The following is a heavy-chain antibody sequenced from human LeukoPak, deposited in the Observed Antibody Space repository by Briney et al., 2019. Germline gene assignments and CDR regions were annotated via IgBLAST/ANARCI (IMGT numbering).Heavy chain of an antibody. CDR3: ASQKENFYDSSGNN. V-gene: IGHV3-23*01. Sequence: GSLRLSCAASGFTFSSSAMSWVRQAPGKGLEWVSAISGNGGSTYYADSVKGRFTISRDNSKNTLYLQMNSLRAEDTAVYFCASQKENFYDSSGNNRGQGTLVTVSS. D-gene: IGHD3-22*01. J-gene: IGHJ4*02. CDR2: ISGNGGST. CDR1: GFTFSSSA.